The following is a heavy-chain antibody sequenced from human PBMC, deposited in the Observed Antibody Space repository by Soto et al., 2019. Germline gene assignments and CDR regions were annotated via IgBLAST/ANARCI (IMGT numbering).Heavy chain of an antibody. Sequence: GASVKVSCKASGGTFSSYAISWVRQAPGQGLELMGGIVPVFGTTNYAQKFQARVTITADESTSTAYMELSSLRSEDTAVYYCARGKGSHNAFDIWGQGTMVTV. CDR1: GGTFSSYA. CDR2: IVPVFGTT. D-gene: IGHD2-15*01. CDR3: ARGKGSHNAFDI. V-gene: IGHV1-69*13. J-gene: IGHJ3*02.